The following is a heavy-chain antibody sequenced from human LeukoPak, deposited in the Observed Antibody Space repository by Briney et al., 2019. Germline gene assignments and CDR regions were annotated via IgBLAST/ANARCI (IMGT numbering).Heavy chain of an antibody. J-gene: IGHJ4*02. CDR3: ARVPVYSGSYFDY. Sequence: PSQTLSLTCTVSGGPISSGDYYWSWLRQPPGKGLEWIGYIYYSGSTYFNPSLKSRVTISVETSKNQFSLKLSSVTAADTAVYYCARVPVYSGSYFDYWGQGTLVTVSS. CDR1: GGPISSGDYY. V-gene: IGHV4-30-4*01. D-gene: IGHD1-26*01. CDR2: IYYSGST.